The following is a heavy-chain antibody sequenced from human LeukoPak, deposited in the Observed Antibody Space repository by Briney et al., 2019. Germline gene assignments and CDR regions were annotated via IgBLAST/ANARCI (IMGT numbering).Heavy chain of an antibody. CDR1: GFTFSSYA. J-gene: IGHJ5*02. CDR3: AKKISTSFDP. V-gene: IGHV3-23*01. Sequence: PGGSLRLSCAASGFTFSSYAMSWVRQAPGKGLEWVSGISDSGGNTYYAGSVKGRFTISRDNSKNMLYLQMNSLRAEDTAVYYCAKKISTSFDPWGQGTLVTVSS. CDR2: ISDSGGNT.